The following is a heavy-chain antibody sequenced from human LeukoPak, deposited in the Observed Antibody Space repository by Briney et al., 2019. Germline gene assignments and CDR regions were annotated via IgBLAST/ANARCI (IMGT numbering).Heavy chain of an antibody. CDR2: IIPIFGTA. V-gene: IGHV1-69*13. CDR1: GYTFTSYG. CDR3: ARDEDSSSSGVGY. J-gene: IGHJ4*02. D-gene: IGHD6-6*01. Sequence: GASVKVSCKASGYTFTSYGISWVRQAPGQGLEWMGGIIPIFGTANYAQKFQGRVTITADESTSTAYMELSSLRSEDTAVYYCARDEDSSSSGVGYWGQGTLVTVSS.